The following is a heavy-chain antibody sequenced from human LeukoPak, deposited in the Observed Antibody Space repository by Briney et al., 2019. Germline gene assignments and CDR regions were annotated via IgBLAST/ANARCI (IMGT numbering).Heavy chain of an antibody. Sequence: GGSLRLSCAASGFTFSDYYMSWVRQAPGKGLEWVSCISSSGSTIYYADSVKGRFTISRDNAKNSLYLQMNRMRPEATAVYYCAANRGYSGPFDIWGQGTMVTVSS. J-gene: IGHJ3*02. CDR3: AANRGYSGPFDI. CDR1: GFTFSDYY. V-gene: IGHV3-11*04. CDR2: ISSSGSTI. D-gene: IGHD1-26*01.